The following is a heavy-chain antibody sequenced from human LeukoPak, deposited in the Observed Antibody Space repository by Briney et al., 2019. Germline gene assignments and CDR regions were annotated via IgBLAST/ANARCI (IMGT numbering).Heavy chain of an antibody. CDR3: ARGRRIFGKHDAFDI. CDR2: MNPNSGNT. CDR1: GYTFTSYD. D-gene: IGHD3-3*01. V-gene: IGHV1-8*03. J-gene: IGHJ3*02. Sequence: ASVKVSCKASGYTFTSYDINWVRQATGQGLEWMGWMNPNSGNTGYAQKFQGRVTITRNTSISTAYMELSSLRSEDTAVYYCARGRRIFGKHDAFDIWGQGTMVTVSS.